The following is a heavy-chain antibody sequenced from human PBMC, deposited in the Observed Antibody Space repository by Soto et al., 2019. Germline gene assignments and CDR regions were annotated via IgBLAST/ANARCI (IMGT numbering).Heavy chain of an antibody. D-gene: IGHD1-1*01. V-gene: IGHV4-59*08. J-gene: IGHJ4*02. CDR3: ARRYGYSFDY. Sequence: QVQLQESGPGLVKPSETLSLTCTVSGGSISSYYWSWIRQPPGKGLEWIGYIYYSGSTNYNPSLKSRATIPVDTSKNRYSLKLSSVTAADTAVYYCARRYGYSFDYWGQGTLVTVSS. CDR1: GGSISSYY. CDR2: IYYSGST.